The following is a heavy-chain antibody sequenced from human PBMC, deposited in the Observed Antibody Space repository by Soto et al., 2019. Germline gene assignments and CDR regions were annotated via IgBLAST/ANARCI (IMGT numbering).Heavy chain of an antibody. CDR1: GFTFSSYS. CDR2: ISSSSSYI. J-gene: IGHJ6*02. D-gene: IGHD3-9*01. V-gene: IGHV3-21*01. Sequence: GGSLRLSCAASGFTFSSYSMNWVRQAPGKGLEWVSSISSSSSYIYYADSVKGRFTISRDNAKNSLYLQMNSLRAEDTAVYYCARVLSGDDILTGYYYYGMDVWGQGTTVTVS. CDR3: ARVLSGDDILTGYYYYGMDV.